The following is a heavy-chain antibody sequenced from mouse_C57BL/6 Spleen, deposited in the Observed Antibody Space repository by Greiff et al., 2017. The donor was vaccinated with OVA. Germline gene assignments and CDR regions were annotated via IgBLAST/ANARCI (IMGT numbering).Heavy chain of an antibody. V-gene: IGHV1-26*01. CDR2: LTPNHGGT. J-gene: IGHJ2*01. Sequence: VQLQQSGPELVKPGASVKISCKASGYTFTDYYMNWVKQSHGKSLEWIGDLTPNHGGTSYTQKFKGKATLTVDKSSSTAYMEVRSLTSEDSAVYDCARGGVRTFYYFDYWGQGTTLTVSS. D-gene: IGHD5-1*01. CDR3: ARGGVRTFYYFDY. CDR1: GYTFTDYY.